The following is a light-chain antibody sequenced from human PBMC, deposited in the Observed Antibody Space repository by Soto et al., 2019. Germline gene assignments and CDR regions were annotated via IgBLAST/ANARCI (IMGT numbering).Light chain of an antibody. CDR1: PNDIGGYDY. CDR2: EVS. V-gene: IGLV2-14*01. Sequence: QSALTQPASVSGSPGQSIXISCTGTPNDIGGYDYVSWFQQHPGRAPQLIIFEVSNRPSGISARFSGSKSGNTAFLTISHLQXXXXXDYYCSSFKFSTTLRVFGGGTKLTVL. J-gene: IGLJ3*02. CDR3: SSFKFSTTLRV.